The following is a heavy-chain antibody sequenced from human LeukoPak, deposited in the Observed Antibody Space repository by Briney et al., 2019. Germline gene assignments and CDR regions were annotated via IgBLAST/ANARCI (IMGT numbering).Heavy chain of an antibody. Sequence: GESLRLSCAASGFTFSSYAMSWVRQAPGKGLEWVSAISGSGGSTYYADSVKGRFTISRDNSKNTLYLQMNSLRAEDTAVYYCAKVGSSSQASPLYWGQGTLVTVSP. CDR2: ISGSGGST. CDR1: GFTFSSYA. V-gene: IGHV3-23*01. J-gene: IGHJ4*02. D-gene: IGHD6-13*01. CDR3: AKVGSSSQASPLY.